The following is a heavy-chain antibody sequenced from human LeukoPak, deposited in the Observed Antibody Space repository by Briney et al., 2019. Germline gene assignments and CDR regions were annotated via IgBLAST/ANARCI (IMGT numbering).Heavy chain of an antibody. J-gene: IGHJ4*02. D-gene: IGHD1-26*01. Sequence: ASVKASCKASGYTFTSYAMNWVRQAPGQGLEWMGWINTNTGNPTYAQGFTGRFVFSLDTSVSTAYLQICSLKAEDTAVYYCASGSYLGPQHYWGQGTLVTVSS. V-gene: IGHV7-4-1*01. CDR1: GYTFTSYA. CDR2: INTNTGNP. CDR3: ASGSYLGPQHY.